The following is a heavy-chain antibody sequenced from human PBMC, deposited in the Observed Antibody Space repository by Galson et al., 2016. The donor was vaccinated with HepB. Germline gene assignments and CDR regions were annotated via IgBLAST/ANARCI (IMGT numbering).Heavy chain of an antibody. Sequence: SLRLSCAASGFTFSSYSMNWVRQAPGKGLEWVSSITSSSSYIYHADSVKGRFTISRDNAKNSLYLQMNSLSAEDTAVYYCARGLEKFGELFHYYGMDVWGEGTALTVSS. J-gene: IGHJ6*04. D-gene: IGHD3-10*01. CDR3: ARGLEKFGELFHYYGMDV. CDR1: GFTFSSYS. V-gene: IGHV3-21*01. CDR2: ITSSSSYI.